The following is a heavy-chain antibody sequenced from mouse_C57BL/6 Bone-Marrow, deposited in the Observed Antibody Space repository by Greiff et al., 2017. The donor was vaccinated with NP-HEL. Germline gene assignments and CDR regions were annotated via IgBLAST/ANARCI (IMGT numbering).Heavy chain of an antibody. CDR3: ARDWGVTTVAEVYAMDY. J-gene: IGHJ4*01. Sequence: EVQLQESGPGLVKPSQSLSLTCSVTGYSITSGYYWNWIRQFPGNKLEWMGYISYDGSNNYNPSLKNRISITRDTSKNPFFLKLNSVTTEDTATYYCARDWGVTTVAEVYAMDYWGQGTSVTVST. D-gene: IGHD1-1*01. CDR2: ISYDGSN. CDR1: GYSITSGYY. V-gene: IGHV3-6*01.